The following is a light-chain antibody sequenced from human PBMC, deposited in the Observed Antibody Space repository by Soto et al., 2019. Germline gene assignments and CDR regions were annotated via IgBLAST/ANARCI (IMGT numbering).Light chain of an antibody. CDR3: QQYYSTPPT. CDR1: QSALYSSNNKNY. Sequence: DIVMTQSPDSLAVSLGERATINCKSSQSALYSSNNKNYLAWYQQKPGQPPKLIIYWASTRESGVPDRFSGSGSGTDFTLTISSLQAEDVSVYYCQQYYSTPPTFGQGTKLEI. V-gene: IGKV4-1*01. CDR2: WAS. J-gene: IGKJ1*01.